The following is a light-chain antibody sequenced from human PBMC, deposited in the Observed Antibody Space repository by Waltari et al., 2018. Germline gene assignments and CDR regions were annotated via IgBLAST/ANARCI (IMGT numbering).Light chain of an antibody. V-gene: IGKV4-1*01. CDR3: QQYYNAPLT. J-gene: IGKJ4*01. CDR2: WAA. Sequence: DIVMTQSPDSLAGSLGERATINCKSSQSILYRSSNRNPLAGYQQNPGQPPKLLFFWAATRESGAPDRFSVSGSGTDFTLTISSLQAEDVAVYYCQQYYNAPLTFGGGTKVEIK. CDR1: QSILYRSSNRNP.